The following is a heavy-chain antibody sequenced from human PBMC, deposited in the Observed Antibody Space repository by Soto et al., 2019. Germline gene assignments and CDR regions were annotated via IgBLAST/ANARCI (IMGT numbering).Heavy chain of an antibody. CDR1: GGTFSSYA. D-gene: IGHD3-10*01. Sequence: QVQLVQSGAEVKKPGSSVKVSCKASGGTFSSYAISWVRQAPGQGLEWMGGIIPIFGTANYAQKFQGRVTSPAHESTSTAYVELSRLRSEDTAVYSCARVWPGSYYDYWGQGTLVTVSS. CDR3: ARVWPGSYYDY. CDR2: IIPIFGTA. V-gene: IGHV1-69*12. J-gene: IGHJ4*02.